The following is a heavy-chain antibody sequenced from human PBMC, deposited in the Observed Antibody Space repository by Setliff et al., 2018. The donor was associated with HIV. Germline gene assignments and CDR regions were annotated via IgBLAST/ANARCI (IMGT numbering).Heavy chain of an antibody. CDR3: ARGNFGAAIRLQAFDL. V-gene: IGHV3-30*01. J-gene: IGHJ3*01. Sequence: GGSLRLSCAASGFTFSSYAMHWVRQAPGKGLEWVAVISYDGSNKYYADSVKGRFTISRDNSKNTLYLQMNSLRAEDTAVYYCARGNFGAAIRLQAFDLWGRGTKVTVSS. D-gene: IGHD3-3*01. CDR2: ISYDGSNK. CDR1: GFTFSSYA.